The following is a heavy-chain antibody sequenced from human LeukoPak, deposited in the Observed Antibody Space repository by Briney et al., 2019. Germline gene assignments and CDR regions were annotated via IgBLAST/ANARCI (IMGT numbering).Heavy chain of an antibody. V-gene: IGHV1-69*06. CDR2: IIPIFGTA. CDR3: ARLIQLWRNWFDP. J-gene: IGHJ5*02. D-gene: IGHD5-18*01. CDR1: GGTFSSYA. Sequence: ASVKVSCKASGGTFSSYAISWVRQAPGQGLEWMGGIIPIFGTANYAQKFQGRVTITADKSTSTAYMELSSLRSEDTAVYYCARLIQLWRNWFDPWGQGTLVTVSS.